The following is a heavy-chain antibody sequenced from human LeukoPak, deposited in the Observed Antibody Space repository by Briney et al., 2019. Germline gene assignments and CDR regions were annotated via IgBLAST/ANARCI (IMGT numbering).Heavy chain of an antibody. J-gene: IGHJ4*02. Sequence: PSETLSLTCTVSGYSISSDYYWGWIRQSPDKGLEWMGSIYHSGRTYYNPALKSRVSMSVDTSKNQFSLKLTSVTVADTAVYYCASSVDTALVGVYWGQGTLVTVSS. V-gene: IGHV4-38-2*02. CDR3: ASSVDTALVGVY. CDR2: IYHSGRT. CDR1: GYSISSDYY. D-gene: IGHD5-18*01.